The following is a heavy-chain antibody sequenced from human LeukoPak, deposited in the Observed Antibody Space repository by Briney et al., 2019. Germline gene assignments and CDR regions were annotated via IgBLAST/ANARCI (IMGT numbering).Heavy chain of an antibody. CDR2: IIGDGTGR. D-gene: IGHD6-25*01. V-gene: IGHV3-74*01. Sequence: GGSLRLSCAASGFTFSSHWMPWVRQAPGMGLVWVARIIGDGTGRNYADPIEGRFTISRDNAKNMLYLQMDSLRAEDTGIYYCATGESAPRNDYWGQGTLVTVSS. CDR1: GFTFSSHW. J-gene: IGHJ4*02. CDR3: ATGESAPRNDY.